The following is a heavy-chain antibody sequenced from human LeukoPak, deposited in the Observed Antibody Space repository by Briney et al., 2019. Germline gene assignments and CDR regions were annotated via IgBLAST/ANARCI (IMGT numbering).Heavy chain of an antibody. CDR3: ATDKANWAFDQ. D-gene: IGHD7-27*01. CDR1: GLTLSSRH. CDR2: ISSGSSAI. V-gene: IGHV3-48*02. Sequence: GGSLRLSCAASGLTLSSRHINWVRQAPGKGLEWVSYISSGSSAIYYADSLKGRFTISRDNVKNLVYLQMNSLRDEDTAVYYCATDKANWAFDQWGQGALVTVSS. J-gene: IGHJ4*02.